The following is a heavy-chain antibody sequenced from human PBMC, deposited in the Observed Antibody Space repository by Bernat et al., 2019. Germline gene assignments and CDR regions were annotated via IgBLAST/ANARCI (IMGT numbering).Heavy chain of an antibody. CDR1: GFTFSSYG. V-gene: IGHV3-33*01. Sequence: QVQLVESGGGVVQPGRSLRLSCAASGFTFSSYGMHWVRQAPGKGLEWVAGIWYDGSNKYYADSVKGRFTISRDNSKNTLYLQMNSLRAEDTAVYYCARARATIFGNRYYYGMDVWGQGTTVTVSS. D-gene: IGHD3-3*01. CDR2: IWYDGSNK. J-gene: IGHJ6*02. CDR3: ARARATIFGNRYYYGMDV.